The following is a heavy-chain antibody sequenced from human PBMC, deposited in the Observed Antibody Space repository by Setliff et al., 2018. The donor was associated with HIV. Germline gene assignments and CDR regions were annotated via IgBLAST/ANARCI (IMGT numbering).Heavy chain of an antibody. CDR2: IYPADSDT. D-gene: IGHD2-2*01. CDR1: GYTFATDW. Sequence: PGESLKISCKGSGYTFATDWIAWVRQMPGKGLEWMGIIYPADSDTTSSPSFQGRVTFSVDTSISTAYLHFSSLKASDTAIYYCARQGYRDTSSCSAAFDKWGQGTLVTVSS. CDR3: ARQGYRDTSSCSAAFDK. J-gene: IGHJ3*02. V-gene: IGHV5-51*01.